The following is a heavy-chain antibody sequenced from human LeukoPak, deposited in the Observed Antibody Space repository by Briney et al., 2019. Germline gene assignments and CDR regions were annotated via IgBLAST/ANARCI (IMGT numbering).Heavy chain of an antibody. CDR3: ASPYYYDSSGYGPPP. J-gene: IGHJ4*02. D-gene: IGHD3-22*01. Sequence: GGSLRLSCAASGFTFSDYYMSWIRQAPGKGLEWVSYISSSGSTIYYADSVKGRFTISRDNAKNSLYLQMNSLRAEDTAVYYCASPYYYDSSGYGPPPRGQGTLVTVSS. CDR2: ISSSGSTI. V-gene: IGHV3-11*01. CDR1: GFTFSDYY.